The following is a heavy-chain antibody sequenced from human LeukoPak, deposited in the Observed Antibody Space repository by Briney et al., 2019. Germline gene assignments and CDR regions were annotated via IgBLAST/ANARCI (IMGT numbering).Heavy chain of an antibody. CDR1: GGTFSSYA. V-gene: IGHV1-2*02. CDR2: INPNSGGT. D-gene: IGHD1-26*01. CDR3: ARGREEWELLGY. J-gene: IGHJ4*02. Sequence: GASVKVSCKASGGTFSSYAISWVRQAPGQGLEWMGWINPNSGGTNYAQKFQGRVTMTRDTSISTAYMELSRLRSDDTAVYYCARGREEWELLGYWGQGTLVTVSS.